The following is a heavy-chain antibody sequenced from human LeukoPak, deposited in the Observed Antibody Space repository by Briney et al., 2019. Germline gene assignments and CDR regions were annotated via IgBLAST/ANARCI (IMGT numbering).Heavy chain of an antibody. V-gene: IGHV3-48*03. Sequence: GGSLRLSCAASGFIFSSCEMNWVRQAPGKGLEWVSYISSSSSNRNYADSVKGRFTISRDNAKNSLYLQMNSLRAEDTAVYYCARAQYYLDSWGQGTLVTVSS. J-gene: IGHJ4*02. CDR1: GFIFSSCE. CDR3: ARAQYYLDS. CDR2: ISSSSSNR.